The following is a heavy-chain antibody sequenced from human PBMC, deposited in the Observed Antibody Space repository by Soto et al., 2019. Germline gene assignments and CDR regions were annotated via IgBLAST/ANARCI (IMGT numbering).Heavy chain of an antibody. CDR1: GGSISSSSYY. CDR3: ARHQSGSLWGGDFWSGYYNGYYYYMDV. J-gene: IGHJ6*03. Sequence: QLQLQESGPGLVKPSETLSLTCTVSGGSISSSSYYWGWIRQPPGKGLEWIGSIYYSGSTYYNPSLKSRVPISVDTSKNQFSRKLSSVTAADTAVYYCARHQSGSLWGGDFWSGYYNGYYYYMDVWGKGTTVTVSS. CDR2: IYYSGST. V-gene: IGHV4-39*01. D-gene: IGHD3-3*01.